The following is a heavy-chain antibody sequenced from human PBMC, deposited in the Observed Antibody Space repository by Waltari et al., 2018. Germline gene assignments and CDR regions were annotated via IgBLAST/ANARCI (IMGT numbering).Heavy chain of an antibody. D-gene: IGHD2-2*01. Sequence: QVQLVQSGAEVKKPGSSVKVSCKASGGTFSSYAISWVRQAPGQGLEWMGRIIPILGIANYAQKFQGRVTITADKSTSTAYMELSSLRSEDTAVYYCARVSRCSSTSCYLDYWGQGTLVTVSS. CDR1: GGTFSSYA. CDR2: IIPILGIA. J-gene: IGHJ4*02. V-gene: IGHV1-69*04. CDR3: ARVSRCSSTSCYLDY.